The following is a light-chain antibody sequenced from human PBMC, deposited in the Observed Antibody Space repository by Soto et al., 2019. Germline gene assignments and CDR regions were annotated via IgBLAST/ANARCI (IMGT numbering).Light chain of an antibody. CDR1: QSVSNDF. CDR3: QQYGSSPPRT. CDR2: GAS. J-gene: IGKJ1*01. V-gene: IGKV3-20*01. Sequence: EIVLTQSPGILSLSPGQRVTLSCRASQSVSNDFLAWYQQKPGQAPRLLIYGASTRATDVPDRFSGSGSGADFTLSISRLEPEDFAVYYCQQYGSSPPRTVGQGTKVDIK.